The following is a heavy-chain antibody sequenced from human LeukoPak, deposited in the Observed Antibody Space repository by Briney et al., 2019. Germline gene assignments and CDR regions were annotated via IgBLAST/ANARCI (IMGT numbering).Heavy chain of an antibody. CDR3: ARGSSSWRATLGY. CDR2: ISYDGSNK. V-gene: IGHV3-30-3*01. CDR1: GFTFSSYA. J-gene: IGHJ4*02. D-gene: IGHD6-13*01. Sequence: GGSLRLSCAASGFTFSSYAMHWVRQAPGKGLEWVAVISYDGSNKYYADSVKGRFTISRDNSKNTLYLQMNSLRAAETAVYYCARGSSSWRATLGYWGQGTLVTVSS.